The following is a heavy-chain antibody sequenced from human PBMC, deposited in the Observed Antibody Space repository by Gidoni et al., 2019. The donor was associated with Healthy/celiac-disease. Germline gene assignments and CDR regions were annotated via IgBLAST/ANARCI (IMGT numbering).Heavy chain of an antibody. J-gene: IGHJ4*02. CDR3: ARGESGSYDPDY. Sequence: EVQPVESGAGLVKPGWSLRPCCAASGFTFSSYSMNCVRQAPGTGLVWVSSISSSSRYIYYADSVKGRFTISRDNAKNSLYLQMNSLRDEDADVYYCARGESGSYDPDYWGQGTLVTVSS. CDR1: GFTFSSYS. CDR2: ISSSSRYI. V-gene: IGHV3-21*01. D-gene: IGHD1-26*01.